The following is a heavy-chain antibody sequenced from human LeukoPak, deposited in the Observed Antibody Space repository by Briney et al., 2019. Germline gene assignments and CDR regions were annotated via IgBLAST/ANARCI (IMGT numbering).Heavy chain of an antibody. V-gene: IGHV3-23*01. CDR3: VRVKESFAELPHSDY. Sequence: GGSLRLSCAASGFTFSNYGMSWVRQAPGKGLEWVSAISGTGGSTYYADSVKGRLTISRDNSKNTLYLQMNSLRAEDAAVYYCVRVKESFAELPHSDYWGQGTLITVSS. D-gene: IGHD5-24*01. J-gene: IGHJ4*02. CDR2: ISGTGGST. CDR1: GFTFSNYG.